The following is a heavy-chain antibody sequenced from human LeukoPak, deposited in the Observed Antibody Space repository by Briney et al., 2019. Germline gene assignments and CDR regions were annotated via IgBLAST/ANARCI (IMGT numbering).Heavy chain of an antibody. D-gene: IGHD5-18*01. Sequence: KPSETLSLTCTVSGGSISSYYWSWIRQPPGKGLEWIGYIYYSGSTNYNHSLKSRVTISVDTSKNQFSLKLSSVTAADTAVYYCAREINSYGYFGGNWFDTWGQGTLVTVSS. CDR2: IYYSGST. V-gene: IGHV4-59*01. CDR1: GGSISSYY. CDR3: AREINSYGYFGGNWFDT. J-gene: IGHJ5*02.